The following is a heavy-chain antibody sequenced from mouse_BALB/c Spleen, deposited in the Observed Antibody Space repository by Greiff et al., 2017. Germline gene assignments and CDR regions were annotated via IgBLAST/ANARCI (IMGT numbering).Heavy chain of an antibody. D-gene: IGHD2-4*01. CDR3: AYYDYDEGEPWFAY. CDR2: IHYSGST. V-gene: IGHV3-1*02. Sequence: DVKLQESGPDLVKPSQSLSLTCTVTGYSITSGYSWHWIRQFPGNKLEWMGYIHYSGSTNYNPSLKSRISITRDTSKNQFFLQLNSVTTEDTATYYCAYYDYDEGEPWFAYWGQGTLVTVSA. J-gene: IGHJ3*01. CDR1: GYSITSGYS.